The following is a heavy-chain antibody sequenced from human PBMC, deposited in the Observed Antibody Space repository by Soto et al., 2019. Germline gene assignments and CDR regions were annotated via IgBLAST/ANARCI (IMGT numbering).Heavy chain of an antibody. J-gene: IGHJ5*02. D-gene: IGHD5-12*01. Sequence: QVQLQESGPRLVKPSETLSLTWTVSGDSISGFHLHWIRQPPGKGLQWIGYIYSSGSTMYNPSLKSRVTMSVDTSQNQFTLKLNSVTAADTAVYYCARDLGGYYWFDPWGQGTLVTVS. CDR1: GDSISGFH. CDR3: ARDLGGYYWFDP. V-gene: IGHV4-59*01. CDR2: IYSSGST.